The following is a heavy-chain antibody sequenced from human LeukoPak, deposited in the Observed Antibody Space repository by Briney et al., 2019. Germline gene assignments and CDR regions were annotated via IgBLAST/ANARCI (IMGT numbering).Heavy chain of an antibody. D-gene: IGHD3-10*01. Sequence: PSETLSLTCAVYGGSFSGYYWSWIRQPPGKGLEWIGEINHSGSTNYNPSLKSRVTISVDTSKNQFSLKLSSVTAADTAVYYCASQPYYYSSALDYWGQGTLVTVSS. CDR3: ASQPYYYSSALDY. J-gene: IGHJ4*02. CDR2: INHSGST. CDR1: GGSFSGYY. V-gene: IGHV4-34*01.